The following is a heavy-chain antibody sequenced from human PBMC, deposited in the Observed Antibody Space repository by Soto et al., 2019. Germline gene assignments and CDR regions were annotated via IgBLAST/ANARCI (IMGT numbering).Heavy chain of an antibody. CDR1: GGSFGGYY. J-gene: IGHJ3*02. CDR2: INHGGST. V-gene: IGHV4-34*01. D-gene: IGHD4-17*01. CDR3: ARGGGRLRISAFDI. Sequence: SETLSLTCAVYGGSFGGYYGSWIRQPPGKGLEWIGEINHGGSTNYNPSLRSRVTISVDTSKNQFSLKLSSVTAADTAVYYCARGGGRLRISAFDIWGQGTMVTVSS.